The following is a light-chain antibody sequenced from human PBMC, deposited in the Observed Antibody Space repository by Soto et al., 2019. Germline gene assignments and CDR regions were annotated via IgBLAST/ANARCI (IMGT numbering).Light chain of an antibody. CDR2: EGS. CDR1: SSDVGTYNL. Sequence: QSALTQPASVSGSPGQSITISCTGASSDVGTYNLVSWYQQYPGKAPKLIISEGSKRPSGVSKRFSGSKSGNTASLTISGLQAEDEADYYCGSYAPSSTVVFGGGTKLTVL. CDR3: GSYAPSSTVV. V-gene: IGLV2-23*01. J-gene: IGLJ2*01.